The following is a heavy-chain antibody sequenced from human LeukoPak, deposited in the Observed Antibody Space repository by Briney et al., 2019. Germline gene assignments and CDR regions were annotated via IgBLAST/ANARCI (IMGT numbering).Heavy chain of an antibody. CDR1: GGSFSGYY. D-gene: IGHD1-26*01. CDR3: AATGVGPSSSHFGL. V-gene: IGHV4-34*01. Sequence: SETLSLTCAVYGGSFSGYYWSWIRQPPGKGLEWIGEINHSGSTNYNPSLKRRVTITVDASKIQFSLKANSVTAADTAVYFCAATGVGPSSSHFGLWRQGTLVTV. J-gene: IGHJ4*02. CDR2: INHSGST.